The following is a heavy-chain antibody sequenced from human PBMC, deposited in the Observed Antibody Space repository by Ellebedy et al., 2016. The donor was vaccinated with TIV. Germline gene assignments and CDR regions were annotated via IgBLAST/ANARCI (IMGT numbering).Heavy chain of an antibody. CDR3: VHLYATNYFHY. J-gene: IGHJ4*02. Sequence: SGPTLVKPTQTLTLTCTLSGESVSSNGMRLNWIRQPPGKSLEWLARIDWDDDTFYSASLKTRLTISKDTSKNQVVLTMTNMDPVDTATNFCVHLYATNYFHYWGQGTLVTVSS. CDR1: GESVSSNGMR. D-gene: IGHD2/OR15-2a*01. V-gene: IGHV2-70*04. CDR2: IDWDDDT.